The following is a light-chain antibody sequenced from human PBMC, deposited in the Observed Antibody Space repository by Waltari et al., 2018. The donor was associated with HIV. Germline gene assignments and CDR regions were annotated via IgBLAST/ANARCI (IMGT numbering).Light chain of an antibody. CDR3: SSYAGSDSYVV. CDR1: SSDVGGYNY. Sequence: QSALTQPPSASGSLGQSVTISCSGNSSDVGGYNYVSWYQQHPGKAPKLMIYDVSERPSWVPVRFAGSKSDNAASRTVSRLQAEDEADYYCSSYAGSDSYVVFGGGTKLTVL. CDR2: DVS. V-gene: IGLV2-8*01. J-gene: IGLJ2*01.